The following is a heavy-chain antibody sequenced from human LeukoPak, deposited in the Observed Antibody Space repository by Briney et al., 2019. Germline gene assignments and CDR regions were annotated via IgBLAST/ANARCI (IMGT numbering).Heavy chain of an antibody. J-gene: IGHJ4*02. V-gene: IGHV3-7*03. CDR1: GFTFSNYW. Sequence: GGSLRLSCAASGFTFSNYWMSWVRQAPGKGLEWVANIKQDGSEKYYVDSVKGRFTISRDNAKNSLYLQMNSLKTEDTAVYYCTRAGRPAARPYDYWGQGTLVTVSS. CDR2: IKQDGSEK. CDR3: TRAGRPAARPYDY. D-gene: IGHD6-6*01.